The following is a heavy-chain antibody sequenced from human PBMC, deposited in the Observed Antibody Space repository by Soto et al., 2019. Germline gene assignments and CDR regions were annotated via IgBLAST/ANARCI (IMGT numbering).Heavy chain of an antibody. Sequence: HPGGSLRLSCAASGFTFSSYAMSWVRQAPGKGLEWVSAISGSGGSTYYADSVKGRFTISRDNSKNTLYLQMNSLRAEDTAVYYCAKDSWISDREGSGYPGVPYFGQGTLVTVSS. CDR2: ISGSGGST. J-gene: IGHJ4*02. CDR3: AKDSWISDREGSGYPGVPY. V-gene: IGHV3-23*01. CDR1: GFTFSSYA. D-gene: IGHD3-22*01.